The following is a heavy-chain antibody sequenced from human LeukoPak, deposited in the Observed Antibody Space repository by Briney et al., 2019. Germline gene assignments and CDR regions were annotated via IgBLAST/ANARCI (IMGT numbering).Heavy chain of an antibody. CDR1: GFTFSSCA. V-gene: IGHV3-23*01. Sequence: GGSLRLSCAASGFTFSSCAMSWVRHAPGKGLEWVSAISGSGGSTYYADSVKGRFTISRDNSKNTLYLQMNSLRAEDTAVYYCAKTITMIVGFAFDIWGQGTMVTVSS. D-gene: IGHD3-22*01. J-gene: IGHJ3*02. CDR3: AKTITMIVGFAFDI. CDR2: ISGSGGST.